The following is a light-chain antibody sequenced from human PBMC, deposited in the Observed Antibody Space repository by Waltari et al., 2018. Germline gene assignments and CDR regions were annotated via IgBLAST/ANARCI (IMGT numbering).Light chain of an antibody. J-gene: IGLJ2*01. CDR1: SSDVGTYKR. CDR2: AVS. V-gene: IGLV2-23*02. CDR3: SSYAGSSKGV. Sequence: QSSLTQPASVSGSPGQSITISCTRTSSDVGTYKRVSWYQPHPGKAPKLMIYAVSKRPSGVSDRFSGSKSGDMASLTISGRQPEEEAEYFCSSYAGSSKGVFGGGTKVTVL.